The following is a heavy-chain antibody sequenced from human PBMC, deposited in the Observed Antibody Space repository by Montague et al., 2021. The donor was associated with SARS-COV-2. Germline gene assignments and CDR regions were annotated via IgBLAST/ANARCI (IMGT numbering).Heavy chain of an antibody. CDR3: ARPPVGGSSYHMDV. V-gene: IGHV3-48*04. CDR1: GFRFNVFT. Sequence: SLRLSCAASGFRFNVFTMNWVRQAPGKGLEWVSSISTSGTNIHYADSVKGRFTIPRDNAKNSVYLQVSSLRVEDTAVYYCARPPVGGSSYHMDVWGQGTTVTVSS. D-gene: IGHD3-16*01. CDR2: ISTSGTNI. J-gene: IGHJ6*02.